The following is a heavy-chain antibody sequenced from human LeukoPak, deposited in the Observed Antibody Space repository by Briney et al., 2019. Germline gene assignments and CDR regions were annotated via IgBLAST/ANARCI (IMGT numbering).Heavy chain of an antibody. CDR3: AKDYDSSGWAAFDI. J-gene: IGHJ3*02. V-gene: IGHV3-30*18. CDR1: GFTFNSFG. CDR2: ISYDGSNK. D-gene: IGHD3-22*01. Sequence: GRSLRLSCAASGFTFNSFGMHWGRQAPGKGLERVAVISYDGSNKYFADSVKGRFTISRDNSKNTLYLQMNSLRAEDTAVYYCAKDYDSSGWAAFDIWGQGTMVTVSS.